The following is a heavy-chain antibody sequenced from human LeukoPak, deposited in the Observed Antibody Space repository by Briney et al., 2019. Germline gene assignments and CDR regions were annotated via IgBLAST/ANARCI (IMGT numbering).Heavy chain of an antibody. CDR3: ARARPTVEGWGFDY. CDR1: GYTFTGYY. Sequence: ASVKVSCKASGYTFTGYYMHWVRQAPGQGLEWMGWINPNSGGTNYAQKVQGRVTMTTDTSTSTAYMELRSLRSDDTAVYYCARARPTVEGWGFDYWGQGALVTVSS. CDR2: INPNSGGT. J-gene: IGHJ4*02. D-gene: IGHD4-23*01. V-gene: IGHV1-2*02.